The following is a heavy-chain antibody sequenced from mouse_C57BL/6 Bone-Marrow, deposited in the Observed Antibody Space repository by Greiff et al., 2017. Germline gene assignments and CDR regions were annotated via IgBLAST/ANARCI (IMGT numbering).Heavy chain of an antibody. D-gene: IGHD6-1*01. Sequence: EVQLQESGAELVRPGASVKLSCTASGFNIKDDYMHWVKQRPEQGLEWIGWIDPENGDTEYASKFQGKATITADTSSNTAYLQLSSLTSEDTAVYYCTTGFFQCYWYLGDWGKGTTVTVSS. CDR1: GFNIKDDY. J-gene: IGHJ1*03. V-gene: IGHV14-4*01. CDR2: IDPENGDT. CDR3: TTGFFQCYWYLGD.